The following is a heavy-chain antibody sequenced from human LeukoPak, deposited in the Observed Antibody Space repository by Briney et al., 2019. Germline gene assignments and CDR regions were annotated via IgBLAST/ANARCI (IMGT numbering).Heavy chain of an antibody. D-gene: IGHD4-17*01. CDR2: IDSDGTSI. CDR3: ARSGTTRGHLDY. J-gene: IGHJ4*02. Sequence: PGGSLRLSCAASGFTFSSFWMHWVRQAPGKGLVWVSRIDSDGTSISYADSVKGRFTISRDNAKNTLYLQMNSLRAEDTALYYCARSGTTRGHLDYWGQGTLVTVSS. V-gene: IGHV3-74*01. CDR1: GFTFSSFW.